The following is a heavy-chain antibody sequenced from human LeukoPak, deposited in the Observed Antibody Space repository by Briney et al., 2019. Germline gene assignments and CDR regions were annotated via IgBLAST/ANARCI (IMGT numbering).Heavy chain of an antibody. Sequence: TGGSLRLSCAASGFTFSSYSMNWVRQAPGKGLEWVSSVSETADRTFYADSVKGRFTISRDNSRNTLYLEMSSLRVEDTAVYYCTRRGADGWGFFDYWGQGILVTVSS. V-gene: IGHV3-23*01. CDR3: TRRGADGWGFFDY. D-gene: IGHD5-24*01. CDR1: GFTFSSYS. J-gene: IGHJ4*02. CDR2: VSETADRT.